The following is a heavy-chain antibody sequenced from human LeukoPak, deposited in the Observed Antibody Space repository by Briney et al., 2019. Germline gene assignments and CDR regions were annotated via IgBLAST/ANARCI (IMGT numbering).Heavy chain of an antibody. CDR1: GGSFSGYY. D-gene: IGHD2-21*01. J-gene: IGHJ4*02. CDR2: INHSGGA. V-gene: IGHV4-34*01. Sequence: SETLSLTCAVYGGSFSGYYWSWIRQPPGKGLEWIGEINHSGGANYNPSLKSRVTISVDTSKNQFSLKLSSVTAADTAVYYCARGPDSYLLPPDYWGQGTLVTVSS. CDR3: ARGPDSYLLPPDY.